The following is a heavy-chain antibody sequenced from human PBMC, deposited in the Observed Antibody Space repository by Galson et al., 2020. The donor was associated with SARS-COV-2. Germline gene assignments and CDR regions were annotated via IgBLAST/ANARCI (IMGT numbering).Heavy chain of an antibody. CDR3: ARVTRGNWIDP. J-gene: IGHJ5*02. Sequence: SGPTLVKPTETLTLTCTFSGFSLSTSGMRVSWVRQPPGKALEWLARIDWADDKFYSTSLKTRLTISRDTSKNQVVLKMTNMDPVDTATYYWARVTRGNWIDPWGQGTLVTVSS. CDR2: IDWADDK. V-gene: IGHV2-70*04. CDR1: GFSLSTSGMR.